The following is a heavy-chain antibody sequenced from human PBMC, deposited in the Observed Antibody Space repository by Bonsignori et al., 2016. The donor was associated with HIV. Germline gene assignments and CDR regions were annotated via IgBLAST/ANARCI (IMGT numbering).Heavy chain of an antibody. Sequence: WIRQPPGKGLEWIACISSGADYLYYAESVRGRFTVSRDNAKNSLYLQLNSLRAEDTAVYYCARDHNSGRYFLGYFAYWGQGNLVTVSS. CDR3: ARDHNSGRYFLGYFAY. J-gene: IGHJ4*02. D-gene: IGHD1-26*01. CDR2: ISSGADYL. V-gene: IGHV3-21*01.